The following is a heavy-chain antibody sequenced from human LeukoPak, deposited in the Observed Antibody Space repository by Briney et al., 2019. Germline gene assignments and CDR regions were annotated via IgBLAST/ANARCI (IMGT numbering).Heavy chain of an antibody. J-gene: IGHJ4*02. Sequence: GGSLRLSCTASGFTFSNYAMSWVRQAPGKGLEWVSTISGSDGSTYYADSVKGRFTISRDNSKNSLFLQMNSLRAEDTAVYYCAREYSSSSDYWGQGTLVTVSS. CDR1: GFTFSNYA. CDR2: ISGSDGST. D-gene: IGHD6-13*01. V-gene: IGHV3-23*01. CDR3: AREYSSSSDY.